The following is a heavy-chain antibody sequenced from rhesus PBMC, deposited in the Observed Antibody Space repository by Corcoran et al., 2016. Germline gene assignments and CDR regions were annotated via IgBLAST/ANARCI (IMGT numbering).Heavy chain of an antibody. Sequence: QVQLVQSGAEVKKPGSSVKVSCKASGYTFTDYYMHWVRQAPRQGLEWMGWINPYNGNTKYAQKFQGRVTMTRDTSTSTAYMGLSSLRSEDTAVYYCASSYDSGYYMRFDYWGQGVLVTVSS. CDR1: GYTFTDYY. V-gene: IGHV1S2*01. CDR3: ASSYDSGYYMRFDY. J-gene: IGHJ4*01. D-gene: IGHD3-28*01. CDR2: INPYNGNT.